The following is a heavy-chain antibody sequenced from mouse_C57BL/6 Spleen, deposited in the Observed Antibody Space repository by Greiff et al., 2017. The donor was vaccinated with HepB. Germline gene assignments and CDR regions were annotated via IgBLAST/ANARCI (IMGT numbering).Heavy chain of an antibody. J-gene: IGHJ4*01. Sequence: VQGVESGPGLVQPSQSLSITCTVSGFSLTSYGVHWVRQSPGKGLEWLGVIWSGGSTDYNAAFISRLSISKDNSKSQVFFKMNSLQADDTAIYYCARKEGIYYDYEDAMDYWGQGTSVTVSS. CDR2: IWSGGST. D-gene: IGHD2-4*01. CDR3: ARKEGIYYDYEDAMDY. V-gene: IGHV2-2*01. CDR1: GFSLTSYG.